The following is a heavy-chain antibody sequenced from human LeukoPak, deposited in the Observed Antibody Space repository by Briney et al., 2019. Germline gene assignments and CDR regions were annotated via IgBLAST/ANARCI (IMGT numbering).Heavy chain of an antibody. CDR3: ARDSDSGSYYPNWFDP. CDR2: IRQDGSEK. Sequence: GGSLRLSCAASGFTFSSYWMSWVRQAPGKGLEWVANIRQDGSEKYYVDSVKGRFAISRDNAKNSLYLQMNSLRAEDTAVYYCARDSDSGSYYPNWFDPWGQGTLVTVSS. J-gene: IGHJ5*02. V-gene: IGHV3-7*01. CDR1: GFTFSSYW. D-gene: IGHD3-10*01.